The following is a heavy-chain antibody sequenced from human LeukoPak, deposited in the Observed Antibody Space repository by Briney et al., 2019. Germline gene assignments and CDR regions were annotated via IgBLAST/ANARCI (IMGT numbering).Heavy chain of an antibody. CDR3: AREPPFYGYRYFDL. J-gene: IGHJ2*01. CDR2: IYYRGST. Sequence: SETLSLTCTVSGGSISSGDYYWSWIRQPPGKGLEWIGYIYYRGSTYYNPSLKSQITISVDTSKNQFSLKLSSVTAADTAVYYCAREPPFYGYRYFDLWGRGTLVTVSS. CDR1: GGSISSGDYY. D-gene: IGHD2/OR15-2a*01. V-gene: IGHV4-30-4*08.